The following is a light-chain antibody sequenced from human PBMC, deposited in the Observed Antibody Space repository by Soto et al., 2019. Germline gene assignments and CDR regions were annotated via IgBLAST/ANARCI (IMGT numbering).Light chain of an antibody. CDR1: QSISSW. V-gene: IGKV1-5*01. CDR3: QQYNSYSPRT. Sequence: DIQMTQSPSTLSAFVGDRVTITCRASQSISSWLAWYQQKPGKAPKLLIYDASSLESGVPSRFSGSGSGTEFTLTISSLQPDDFATYYCQQYNSYSPRTFGQGTKVEIK. J-gene: IGKJ1*01. CDR2: DAS.